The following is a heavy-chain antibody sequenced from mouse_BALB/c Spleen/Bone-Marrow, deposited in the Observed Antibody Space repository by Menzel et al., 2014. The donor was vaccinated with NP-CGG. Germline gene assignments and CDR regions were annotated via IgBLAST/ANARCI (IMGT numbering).Heavy chain of an antibody. CDR2: KTSSGHT. CDR1: GYSITSAYA. V-gene: IGHV3-2*02. CDR3: ARSGNFFDY. J-gene: IGHJ2*01. D-gene: IGHD3-1*01. Sequence: EVQLQQSGPGLMKPSQSLSLTCTVTGYSITSAYAWNWIRQFPGDKLEWMGYKTSSGHTSYNPSLKSRVSIPRDTSKNQFFLQLNSVTTEDTATYFCARSGNFFDYWGQGTTLTVSS.